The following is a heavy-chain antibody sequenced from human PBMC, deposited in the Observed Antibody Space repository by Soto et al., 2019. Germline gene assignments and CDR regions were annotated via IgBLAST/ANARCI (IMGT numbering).Heavy chain of an antibody. V-gene: IGHV4-31*03. Sequence: QVQLQESGPGLVKPSQTLSLTCTVSGGSISSGGYYWSWIRQHPGKGLEWIGYIYYSGSTYYNPSLKSRXXIXVXXSKNQFSLKLSSVTAADTAVYYCARGETALDAFDIWGQGTMVTVSS. J-gene: IGHJ3*02. CDR1: GGSISSGGYY. CDR2: IYYSGST. CDR3: ARGETALDAFDI.